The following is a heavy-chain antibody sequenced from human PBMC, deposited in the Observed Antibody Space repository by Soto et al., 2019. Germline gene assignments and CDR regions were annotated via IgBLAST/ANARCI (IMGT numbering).Heavy chain of an antibody. CDR3: AHFSSSWYCMDV. CDR2: IYYTGST. J-gene: IGHJ6*02. V-gene: IGHV4-59*07. D-gene: IGHD6-13*01. CDR1: GGSISSHF. Sequence: QVQLQESGPGLVTPSDTLSLTCTISGGSISSHFWTWIRQPPGKGLEWIGYIYYTGSTNYNPSLNTRVTISIDASKHHSSLKLSSVSAAATAVYYCAHFSSSWYCMDVGGHGTTVTVSS.